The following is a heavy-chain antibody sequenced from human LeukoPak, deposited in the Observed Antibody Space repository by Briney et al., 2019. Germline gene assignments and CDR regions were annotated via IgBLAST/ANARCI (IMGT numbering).Heavy chain of an antibody. Sequence: GGSLRLSCAASGFTFSSYAMSWVRQAPGKGLEWVSAISGSGGSTYYADSVKGRFTISRDSSKNTLFLQMNSLRVEDTAVYYCARDPPGIAASGTYYWGQGTPVTVSS. CDR1: GFTFSSYA. V-gene: IGHV3-23*01. CDR2: ISGSGGST. D-gene: IGHD6-13*01. J-gene: IGHJ4*02. CDR3: ARDPPGIAASGTYY.